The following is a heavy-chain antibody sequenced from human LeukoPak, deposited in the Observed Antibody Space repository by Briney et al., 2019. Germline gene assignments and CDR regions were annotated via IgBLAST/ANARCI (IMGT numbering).Heavy chain of an antibody. J-gene: IGHJ4*02. V-gene: IGHV3-23*01. CDR1: GFTFSSYA. CDR2: ISGSGGST. Sequence: GGSLRLSCAASGFTFSSYAMSWVRQAPGKGLEWVSAISGSGGSTYYADSVKGRFTISRDNSKNTLYLQMNSLRAEDTSVYYCARTVRWSDYFDYWGQGALVTVSS. CDR3: ARTVRWSDYFDY. D-gene: IGHD6-13*01.